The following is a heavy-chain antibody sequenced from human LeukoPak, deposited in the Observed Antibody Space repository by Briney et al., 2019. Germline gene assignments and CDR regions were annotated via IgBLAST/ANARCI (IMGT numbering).Heavy chain of an antibody. D-gene: IGHD6-6*01. CDR3: ARSIAARRGAGHYYYYYMDV. V-gene: IGHV4-4*09. J-gene: IGHJ6*03. CDR2: IYTSGST. CDR1: GGSISSYY. Sequence: SETLSLTCTVSGGSISSYYWSWIRQPPGKGLEWIGYIYTSGSTNYNPSLKSRVTISVDTSKNQFSLKLSSVTAADTAVYYCARSIAARRGAGHYYYYYMDVWGKGTTVTVSS.